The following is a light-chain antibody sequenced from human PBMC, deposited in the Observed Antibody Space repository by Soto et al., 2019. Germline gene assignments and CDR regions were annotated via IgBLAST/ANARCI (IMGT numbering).Light chain of an antibody. CDR3: QKYGTTRIT. J-gene: IGKJ5*01. Sequence: EIVLTQSPGTLSLSPGERATLSCRASQSVSNSYLAWYQQKPGQAPRILMYGESNRATGIPDRLSGSGSETDFNLTISRLEPEDFAVYYCQKYGTTRITCGQGTRLEIK. V-gene: IGKV3-20*01. CDR2: GES. CDR1: QSVSNSY.